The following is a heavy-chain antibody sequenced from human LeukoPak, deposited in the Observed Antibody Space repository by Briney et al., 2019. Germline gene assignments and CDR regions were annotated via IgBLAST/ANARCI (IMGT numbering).Heavy chain of an antibody. CDR3: ARDDRAYYGDYDNWFDP. V-gene: IGHV4-34*01. CDR1: GGSFSGYY. CDR2: INHSGST. J-gene: IGHJ5*02. D-gene: IGHD4-17*01. Sequence: SGTLSLTCAVYGGSFSGYYWSWIRQPPGKGLEWIGEINHSGSTNYNPSLKSRVTISVDTSKNQFSLKLSSVTAADTAVYYCARDDRAYYGDYDNWFDPWGQGTLVTVSS.